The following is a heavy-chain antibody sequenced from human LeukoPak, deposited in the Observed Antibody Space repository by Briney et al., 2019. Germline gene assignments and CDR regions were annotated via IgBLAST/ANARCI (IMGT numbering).Heavy chain of an antibody. J-gene: IGHJ3*02. CDR1: GFTFSRYW. Sequence: GGSLRLSCAASGFTFSRYWMSWVRQAPGKGLEGVAKIEEDGSEKYYVDSVKGRFTISRDNAKNSLYLQMNILRAEDTAVYYCAREFCSGANCYPMGAFDMWGQGTMVTVSS. D-gene: IGHD2-15*01. V-gene: IGHV3-7*01. CDR3: AREFCSGANCYPMGAFDM. CDR2: IEEDGSEK.